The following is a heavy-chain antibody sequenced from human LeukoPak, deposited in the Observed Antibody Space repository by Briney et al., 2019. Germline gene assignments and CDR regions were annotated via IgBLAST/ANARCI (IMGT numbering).Heavy chain of an antibody. CDR1: GLIYRSYD. D-gene: IGHD6-13*01. Sequence: SGGTVRLPCAASGLIYRSYDMSWVRQASGKGLEWVSDMSGSGDSRLYADSVKGRFTISRDNSKNTLYLQMNSVRAEDTAVYSCAKDLAASGTYTFDVWGQGTMVTVTS. CDR2: MSGSGDSR. CDR3: AKDLAASGTYTFDV. J-gene: IGHJ3*01. V-gene: IGHV3-23*01.